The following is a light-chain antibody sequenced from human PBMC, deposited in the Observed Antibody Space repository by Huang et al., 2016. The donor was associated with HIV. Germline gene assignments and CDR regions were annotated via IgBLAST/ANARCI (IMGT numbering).Light chain of an antibody. J-gene: IGKJ5*01. CDR2: DAS. V-gene: IGKV3-11*01. Sequence: ETVLTQSPATLSLSPGERATLSCRASQSVNSYLAWYQQKPGQTPRLLIYDASNRATGIPARFSGSGSGTDFTLTISSLKPEDFAVYYCQQRKYWPPITFGQGTRLEMK. CDR1: QSVNSY. CDR3: QQRKYWPPIT.